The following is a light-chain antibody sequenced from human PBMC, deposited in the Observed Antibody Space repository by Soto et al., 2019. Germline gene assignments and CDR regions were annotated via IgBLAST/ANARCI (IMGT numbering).Light chain of an antibody. CDR1: QSVSTR. CDR2: DAS. Sequence: DIPMTQSPSSVSAWVIDIVAGSVLASQSVSTRLAWYQQKPGKAPKVLIYDASSWAGGVPSRFSGSGSGTEFTLTISSLQPHDFATYYCQHYHSYPWTFGQGTKVDIK. CDR3: QHYHSYPWT. V-gene: IGKV1-5*01. J-gene: IGKJ1*01.